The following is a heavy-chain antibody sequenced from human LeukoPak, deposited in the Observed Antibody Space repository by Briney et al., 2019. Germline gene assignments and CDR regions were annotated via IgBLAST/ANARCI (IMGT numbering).Heavy chain of an antibody. CDR2: IRSKAYGETT. J-gene: IGHJ6*02. D-gene: IGHD5-18*01. Sequence: PKRFSCITTGVTYAVRAMCWLRKGPGEGLNGVGFIRSKAYGETTEYAASVKGRFTISRDDSKNIAYLQMNSLKTEDTAVYYCTRGPTQLWLHNGMDVWGQGTTVTVSS. CDR3: TRGPTQLWLHNGMDV. CDR1: GVTYAVRA. V-gene: IGHV3-49*03.